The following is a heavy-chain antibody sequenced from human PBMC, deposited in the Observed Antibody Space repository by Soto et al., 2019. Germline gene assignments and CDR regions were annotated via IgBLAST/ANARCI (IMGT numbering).Heavy chain of an antibody. J-gene: IGHJ4*02. D-gene: IGHD6-25*01. CDR1: GGSISTYY. Sequence: SETLSLTCTVSGGSISTYYWSWIRQPPGKGLEWIGYIYYSGSDSGSTNYIPSLKSRVTISVDTSKNQFSLRLTSVTAADTAVYFCTRGGGDFWGQGTLVTVSS. CDR3: TRGGGDF. V-gene: IGHV4-59*01. CDR2: IYYSGSDSGST.